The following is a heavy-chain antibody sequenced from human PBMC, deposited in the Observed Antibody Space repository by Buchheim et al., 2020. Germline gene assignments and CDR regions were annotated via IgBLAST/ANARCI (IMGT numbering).Heavy chain of an antibody. CDR3: ARVGGKGIAARPFDY. D-gene: IGHD6-6*01. V-gene: IGHV4-34*01. J-gene: IGHJ4*02. Sequence: QVQLQQWGAGLLKPSETLSLTCAVYGGSFSGYYWSWIRQPPGKELEWIGEINHSGSPNYNPSLKSRVTISVDKSKNQFSLKLSSVTASDTAVYYCARVGGKGIAARPFDYWGQGTL. CDR2: INHSGSP. CDR1: GGSFSGYY.